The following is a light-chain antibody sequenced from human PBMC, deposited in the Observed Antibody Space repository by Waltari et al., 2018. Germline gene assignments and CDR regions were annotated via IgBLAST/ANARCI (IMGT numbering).Light chain of an antibody. CDR2: ENN. CDR1: SPHIGNNY. J-gene: IGLJ2*01. CDR3: GTWDSSLSVGV. Sequence: QSVLTQPHSVSAAPGQKVTISCSGSSPHIGNNYVSWYQQFPGTAPKLLIYENNKRPSGTPDRFSGSKSGTSATLDIHGLQTGDEANYYCGTWDSSLSVGVLGGGTKVTVL. V-gene: IGLV1-51*01.